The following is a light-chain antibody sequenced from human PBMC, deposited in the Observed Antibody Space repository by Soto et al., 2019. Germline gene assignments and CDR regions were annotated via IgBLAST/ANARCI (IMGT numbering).Light chain of an antibody. CDR2: GAF. V-gene: IGKV3-15*01. Sequence: EIVLTQSPGTLSLSPGESATLSCRASESVSSNYLAWYRQKPGQAPRLLIYGAFARATGIPARFSGSGSGTNFTLSISSLQSEDFAVYYCQHYNNWPPYTFGQGTKLEMK. CDR1: ESVSSN. J-gene: IGKJ2*01. CDR3: QHYNNWPPYT.